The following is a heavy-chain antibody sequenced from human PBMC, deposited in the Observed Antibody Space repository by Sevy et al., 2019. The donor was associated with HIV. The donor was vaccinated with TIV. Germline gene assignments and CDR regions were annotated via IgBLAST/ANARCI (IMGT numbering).Heavy chain of an antibody. CDR2: ISGSGGST. J-gene: IGHJ6*02. D-gene: IGHD2-2*01. Sequence: GGSLRLSCAASGFTFSSYAMSWVRQAPGKGLEWVSAISGSGGSTYYADSVKGRFTISRDNSKNTLYLQMKSLRAEDTAVYYCAKDWKVVEMKYSYEPVQAAHDHYYYYGMDVWGQGTTVTVSS. CDR3: AKDWKVVEMKYSYEPVQAAHDHYYYYGMDV. V-gene: IGHV3-23*01. CDR1: GFTFSSYA.